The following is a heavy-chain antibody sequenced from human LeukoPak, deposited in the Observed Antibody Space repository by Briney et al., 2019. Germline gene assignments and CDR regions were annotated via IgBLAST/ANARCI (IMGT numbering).Heavy chain of an antibody. CDR2: IIPILGIA. CDR1: GGTFSSYA. Sequence: ASVKVSCKASGGTFSSYAISWVRQAPGQGLEWMGRIIPILGIANYAQKFQGRVTITADKSTSTAYMELSSLRSEDTAVYYCARVRYSSGWYASWFDPWGQGTLVTVSS. CDR3: ARVRYSSGWYASWFDP. D-gene: IGHD6-19*01. V-gene: IGHV1-69*04. J-gene: IGHJ5*02.